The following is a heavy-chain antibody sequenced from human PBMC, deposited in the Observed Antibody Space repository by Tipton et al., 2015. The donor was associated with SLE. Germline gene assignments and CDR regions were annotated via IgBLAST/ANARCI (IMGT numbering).Heavy chain of an antibody. D-gene: IGHD5-24*01. CDR3: ATHLNAYNRVDY. J-gene: IGHJ4*02. Sequence: TLSLTCTVSGGAISTISSSGYDWGWIRQPPGKGLEWIGSTFYSGSTYSNPSLESRVTISIEPSKNQFSLKLNSVTAADTAVYYCATHLNAYNRVDYWGQGTLVTVSS. CDR1: GGAISTISSSGYD. V-gene: IGHV4-39*01. CDR2: TFYSGST.